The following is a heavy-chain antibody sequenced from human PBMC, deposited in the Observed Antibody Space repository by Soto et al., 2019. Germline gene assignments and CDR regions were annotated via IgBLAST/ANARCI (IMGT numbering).Heavy chain of an antibody. CDR1: GFTFRSYV. D-gene: IGHD3-16*01. Sequence: QVQLVESGGGVVQPGTSLRVSCVGSGFTFRSYVIHWVRQAPGKGLEWVALTSYDGSDKYYGDSVRGRFTISRDNSRNKVDLPKDSLRLEDPAVYYCARWGTTGGLDVWGQGTLVSVSS. J-gene: IGHJ1*01. CDR2: TSYDGSDK. CDR3: ARWGTTGGLDV. V-gene: IGHV3-30*19.